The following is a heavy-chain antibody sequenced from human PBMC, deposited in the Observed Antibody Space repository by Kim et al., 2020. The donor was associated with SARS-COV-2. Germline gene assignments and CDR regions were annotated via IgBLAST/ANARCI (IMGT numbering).Heavy chain of an antibody. V-gene: IGHV3-49*03. Sequence: GGSLRLSCTASGFTFGDYAMSWFRQAPGKGLEWVGFIRSKAYGGTTEYAASVKGRFTISRDDSKSIAYLQMNSLKTEDTAVYYCTRCGVTMVRGVLHYWYFDLWGRGTLVTVSS. D-gene: IGHD3-10*01. CDR1: GFTFGDYA. CDR3: TRCGVTMVRGVLHYWYFDL. J-gene: IGHJ2*01. CDR2: IRSKAYGGTT.